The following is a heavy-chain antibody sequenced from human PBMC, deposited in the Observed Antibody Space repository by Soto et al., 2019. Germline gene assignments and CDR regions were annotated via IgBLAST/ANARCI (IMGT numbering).Heavy chain of an antibody. Sequence: PGGSLRLSCAASGFTVSSNYMSWVRQAPGKGLEWVSVIYSGGSTYYADSVKGRFTISRDNSKNTLYLQMNSLRAEDTAVYYCASTLRELWPNSFDYWGQGTLVTVS. V-gene: IGHV3-53*01. J-gene: IGHJ4*02. D-gene: IGHD1-26*01. CDR2: IYSGGST. CDR1: GFTVSSNY. CDR3: ASTLRELWPNSFDY.